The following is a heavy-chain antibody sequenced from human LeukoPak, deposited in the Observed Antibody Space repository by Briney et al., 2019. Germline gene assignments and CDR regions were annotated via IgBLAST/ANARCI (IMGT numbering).Heavy chain of an antibody. Sequence: SEALSLTCTVSGGSISSYYWSWIRQPPGKGLEWIGYIYYSGNTYYNPSLKSRVSISVDTSKNQFSLKLTSVTAADTAVYYCARLNWSDLDYWGQGTLVTVSS. J-gene: IGHJ4*02. V-gene: IGHV4-59*08. CDR3: ARLNWSDLDY. CDR1: GGSISSYY. D-gene: IGHD1-20*01. CDR2: IYYSGNT.